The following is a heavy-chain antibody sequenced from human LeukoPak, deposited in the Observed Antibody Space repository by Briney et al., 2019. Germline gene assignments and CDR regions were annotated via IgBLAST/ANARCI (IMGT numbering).Heavy chain of an antibody. V-gene: IGHV4-34*01. CDR3: AGEHLGVVVAARYAFDI. Sequence: SGTLSLTCAVYGGSFSGYYWSWIRQPPGKGLEWIGEINHSGSTNYNPSLKSRVTISVDTSKNQFSLKLSSVTAADTAVYYCAGEHLGVVVAARYAFDIWGQGTMVTVSS. J-gene: IGHJ3*02. D-gene: IGHD2-15*01. CDR1: GGSFSGYY. CDR2: INHSGST.